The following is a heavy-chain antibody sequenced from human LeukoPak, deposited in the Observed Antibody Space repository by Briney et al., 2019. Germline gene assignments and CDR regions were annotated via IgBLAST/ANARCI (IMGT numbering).Heavy chain of an antibody. D-gene: IGHD3-3*01. CDR3: AREYYDFWSGLGANYYYMDV. Sequence: GRSLRLSCAASGFTFDDYAMHWVRQAPGKGLVWVSRINTGGSSTSYADSVKGRFTISRDNAKNTLYLQMDSLRAEDTAVYYCAREYYDFWSGLGANYYYMDVWGKGTTVTVSS. CDR1: GFTFDDYA. V-gene: IGHV3-74*01. CDR2: INTGGSST. J-gene: IGHJ6*03.